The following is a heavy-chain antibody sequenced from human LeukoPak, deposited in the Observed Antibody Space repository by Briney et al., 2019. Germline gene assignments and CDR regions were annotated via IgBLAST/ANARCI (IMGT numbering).Heavy chain of an antibody. J-gene: IGHJ4*02. Sequence: GGSLSLSCAASGFTFHLYAMHWVRLATGKGLDWVSLITGDGRSTYYADSVKCRFTISRDNSKNSLYLQMNSLRTEDTALYYCAKRSYDSSGPTDWGQGTLVTVSS. D-gene: IGHD3-22*01. CDR2: ITGDGRST. CDR3: AKRSYDSSGPTD. CDR1: GFTFHLYA. V-gene: IGHV3-43*02.